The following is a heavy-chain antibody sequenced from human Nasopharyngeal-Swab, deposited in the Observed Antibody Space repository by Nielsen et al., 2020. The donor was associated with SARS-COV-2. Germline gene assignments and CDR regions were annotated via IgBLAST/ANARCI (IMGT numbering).Heavy chain of an antibody. V-gene: IGHV1-46*01. Sequence: WVRQAPGQGLEWMGIINPSGGSTSYAQKFQGRVTITADKSTSTAYMELSSLRSEDTAVYYCARDSPYGGNSYQDQFDPWGQGTLVTVSS. J-gene: IGHJ5*02. CDR3: ARDSPYGGNSYQDQFDP. D-gene: IGHD4-23*01. CDR2: INPSGGST.